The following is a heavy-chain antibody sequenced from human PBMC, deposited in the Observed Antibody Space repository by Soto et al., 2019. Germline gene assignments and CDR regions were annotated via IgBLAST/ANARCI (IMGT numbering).Heavy chain of an antibody. J-gene: IGHJ4*02. Sequence: SVKVSCKASGGTFSSYRINWVRQAPGQGLEWVGGIVPIYRTADYAQKFQGRVTITADESARTSYMELRSLKSQDTAVYYCVRDSGATLSSSWGQGTLVTVSS. D-gene: IGHD6-13*01. V-gene: IGHV1-69*13. CDR2: IVPIYRTA. CDR3: VRDSGATLSSS. CDR1: GGTFSSYR.